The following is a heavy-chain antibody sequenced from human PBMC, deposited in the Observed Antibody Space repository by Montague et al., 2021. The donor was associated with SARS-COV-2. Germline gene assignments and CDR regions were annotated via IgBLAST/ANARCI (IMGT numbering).Heavy chain of an antibody. D-gene: IGHD1-1*01. J-gene: IGHJ3*02. Sequence: CAISGDSVSSNTATWNWIRQSPSGGLEWLGRTYYRSKWYHDYAVSVKSRIIINPDTSKNQFSLQLSSVAPEDTAVFYCARTTTRKWYPENAFGIWGQGTMVTVSS. CDR2: TYYRSKWYH. V-gene: IGHV6-1*01. CDR1: GDSVSSNTAT. CDR3: ARTTTRKWYPENAFGI.